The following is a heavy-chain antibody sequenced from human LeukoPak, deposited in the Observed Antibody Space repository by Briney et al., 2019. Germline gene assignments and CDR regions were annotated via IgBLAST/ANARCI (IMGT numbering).Heavy chain of an antibody. CDR3: ARGRLKDRYYYYMDV. V-gene: IGHV1-69*06. Sequence: TVKVSCKASGGTFSSYAISWVRQAPGQGLEWMGGIIPIFGTANYAQKFQGRVTITADKSTSTAYMELSSLRSEDTAVYYCARGRLKDRYYYYMDVWGKGTTVTVSS. CDR2: IIPIFGTA. CDR1: GGTFSSYA. D-gene: IGHD1-14*01. J-gene: IGHJ6*03.